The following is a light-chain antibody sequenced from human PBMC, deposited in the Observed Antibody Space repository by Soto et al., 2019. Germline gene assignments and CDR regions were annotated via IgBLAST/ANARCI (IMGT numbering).Light chain of an antibody. CDR1: GSNIGSNY. CDR3: GTWDSSLSAV. CDR2: DND. V-gene: IGLV1-51*01. J-gene: IGLJ2*01. Sequence: QSVLTQPPSVSAAPGQKVTISCSGSGSNIGSNYVSWYQHLPGTAPKLLIYDNDVRPSGIPDRFSASKSGTSATLDITGLQTGDEADYYCGTWDSSLSAVFGGGTKLTVL.